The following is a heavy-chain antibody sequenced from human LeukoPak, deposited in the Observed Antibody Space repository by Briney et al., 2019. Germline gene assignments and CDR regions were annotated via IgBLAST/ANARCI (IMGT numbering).Heavy chain of an antibody. CDR3: ARDSSGYQ. D-gene: IGHD3-22*01. CDR2: IKEDGSEK. CDR1: GFTFDAYS. J-gene: IGHJ4*02. V-gene: IGHV3-7*01. Sequence: GGSLRLSCAASGFTFDAYSMHWVRQAPGKGLEWVANIKEDGSEKYYGDSVKGRFTISRDNAKNSLYLQMNSLRAEDTAVYYCARDSSGYQWGQGTLVTVSS.